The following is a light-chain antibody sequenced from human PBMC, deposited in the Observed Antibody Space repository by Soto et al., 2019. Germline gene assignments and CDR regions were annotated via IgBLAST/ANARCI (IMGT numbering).Light chain of an antibody. Sequence: QSVLAQPRSASESPGQSVTISCTGTSSDVGGYKYVSWYQHRPGEAPKLVIYDVNKRPSGVPDRFFGSKSGSTASLTISGLQADDEADYYCCSYAGGYTWVFGGGTQLTVL. J-gene: IGLJ3*02. V-gene: IGLV2-11*01. CDR1: SSDVGGYKY. CDR2: DVN. CDR3: CSYAGGYTWV.